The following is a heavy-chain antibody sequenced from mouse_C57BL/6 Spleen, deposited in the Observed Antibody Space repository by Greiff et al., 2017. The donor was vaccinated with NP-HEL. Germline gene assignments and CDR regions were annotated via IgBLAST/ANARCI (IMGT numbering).Heavy chain of an antibody. D-gene: IGHD3-2*02. CDR3: ARQGDSSGYTWFAY. CDR1: GFTFSSYG. CDR2: ISSGGSYT. V-gene: IGHV5-6*01. J-gene: IGHJ3*01. Sequence: EVQVVESGGDLVKPGGSLKLSCAASGFTFSSYGMSWVRQTPDKRLEWVATISSGGSYTYYPDSVKGRFTISRDNAKNTLYLQMSSLKSEDTAMYYCARQGDSSGYTWFAYWGQGTLVTVSA.